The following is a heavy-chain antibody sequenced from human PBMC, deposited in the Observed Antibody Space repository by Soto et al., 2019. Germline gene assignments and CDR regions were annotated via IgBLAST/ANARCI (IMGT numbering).Heavy chain of an antibody. CDR2: INPNSGGT. J-gene: IGHJ4*02. V-gene: IGHV1-2*02. CDR1: GYTFTGYY. D-gene: IGHD6-19*01. CDR3: ARGDGAVAGSDLGY. Sequence: AASVKVSCKASGYTFTGYYMHWVRQAPGQGLESMGWINPNSGGTNYAQKFQGRVTMTRDSSISTAYMELSRLRSDDTAVYYCARGDGAVAGSDLGYWGQGTLVTVSS.